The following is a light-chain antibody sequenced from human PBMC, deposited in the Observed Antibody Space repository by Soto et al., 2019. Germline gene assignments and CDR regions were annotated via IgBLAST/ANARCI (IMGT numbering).Light chain of an antibody. CDR2: EVN. Sequence: QSALTQPPSASGSPGKSVTISCTGTSRDVGGYNYVSWYQQHPGKVPKLMVYEVNKRPSGVPDRFSGSKSGNTASLTVSGLQAEDEADYYCTSYAGGNNVFGTGTKLTVL. CDR3: TSYAGGNNV. CDR1: SRDVGGYNY. J-gene: IGLJ1*01. V-gene: IGLV2-8*01.